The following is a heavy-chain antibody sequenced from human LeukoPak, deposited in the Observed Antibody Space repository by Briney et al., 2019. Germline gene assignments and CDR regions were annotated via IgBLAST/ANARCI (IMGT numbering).Heavy chain of an antibody. Sequence: GGSLTLSCAASGFTLSRYAMSWVRQAPGRGLEWVSAVSGSGSTYYADSVKGRFTISRDNSKNTLYLQMNSLRAEDTAVYYCAKDLLKYSSGCFDYWGQGTLVTVSS. D-gene: IGHD6-19*01. V-gene: IGHV3-23*01. CDR1: GFTLSRYA. CDR3: AKDLLKYSSGCFDY. CDR2: VSGSGST. J-gene: IGHJ4*02.